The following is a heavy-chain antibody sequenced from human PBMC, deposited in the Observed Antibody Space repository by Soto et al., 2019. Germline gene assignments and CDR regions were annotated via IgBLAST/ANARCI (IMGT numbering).Heavy chain of an antibody. Sequence: PSETLSLTCAVYGGSFSGYYWSWIRQPPGKGLVWIGEINHSGSTNYNPSLKSRVTISVDTSKNQFSLKLSSVTAADTAVYYCARGQAIVSAGWFDPWGQGTLVTVSS. V-gene: IGHV4-34*01. CDR1: GGSFSGYY. CDR2: INHSGST. J-gene: IGHJ5*02. D-gene: IGHD6-19*01. CDR3: ARGQAIVSAGWFDP.